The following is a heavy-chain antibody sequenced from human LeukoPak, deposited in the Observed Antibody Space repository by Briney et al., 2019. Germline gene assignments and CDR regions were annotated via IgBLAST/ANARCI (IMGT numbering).Heavy chain of an antibody. D-gene: IGHD3-10*01. CDR3: ARGGGDDAFDI. J-gene: IGHJ3*02. CDR1: GFTFSNYG. CDR2: IWFDGSNK. V-gene: IGHV3-33*01. Sequence: QPGGSLRLSCAASGFTFSNYGMHWVRQAPGKGLEWVAVIWFDGSNKYYADSVKGRFTISSDNSKSTLYLQLNSLRAEDTAVYYCARGGGDDAFDIWGQGTMVTVSS.